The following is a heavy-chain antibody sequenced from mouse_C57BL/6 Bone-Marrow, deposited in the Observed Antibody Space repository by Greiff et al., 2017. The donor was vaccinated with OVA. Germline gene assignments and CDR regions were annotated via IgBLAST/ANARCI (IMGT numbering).Heavy chain of an antibody. J-gene: IGHJ1*03. Sequence: EVMLVESGGGLVKPGGSLKLSCAASGFTFSSYTMSWVRQTPEKRLEWVATISGGGGNTYYPDSVKGRVTISRDNAKNTLYLQMSSLRSEDTALYYCANYYGSSYDVWGTGTTVTVSS. CDR3: ANYYGSSYDV. D-gene: IGHD1-1*01. V-gene: IGHV5-9*01. CDR1: GFTFSSYT. CDR2: ISGGGGNT.